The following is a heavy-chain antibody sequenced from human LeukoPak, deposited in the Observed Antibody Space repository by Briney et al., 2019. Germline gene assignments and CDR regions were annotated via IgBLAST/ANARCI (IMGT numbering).Heavy chain of an antibody. J-gene: IGHJ3*02. V-gene: IGHV3-11*04. Sequence: LSLTCTVSGGSISSGGYYWSWIRQPPGKGLEWVSYISSSGSTIYYADSVKGRFTISRDNAKNSLYLQMNSLRAEDTAVYYCAGEEWSGWDDAFDIWGQGTMVTVSS. D-gene: IGHD6-19*01. CDR1: GGSISSGGYY. CDR3: AGEEWSGWDDAFDI. CDR2: ISSSGSTI.